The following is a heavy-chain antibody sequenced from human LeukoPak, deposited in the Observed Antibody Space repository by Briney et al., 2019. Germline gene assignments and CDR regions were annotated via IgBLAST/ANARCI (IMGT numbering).Heavy chain of an antibody. CDR3: ARPRDINNNWLDP. Sequence: GASVKVSCKASGGTFSSYAISWVRQAPGQGLEWMGGIIPIFGTANYAQKFQGRVTITTDESTSTAYMELSNLRSEDTAVYYCARPRDINNNWLDPWGQGTLVTVSS. CDR1: GGTFSSYA. V-gene: IGHV1-69*05. CDR2: IIPIFGTA. J-gene: IGHJ5*02. D-gene: IGHD5-24*01.